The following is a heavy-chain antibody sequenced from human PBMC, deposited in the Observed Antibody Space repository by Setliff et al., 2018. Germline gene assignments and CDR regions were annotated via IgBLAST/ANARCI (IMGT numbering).Heavy chain of an antibody. CDR1: GYSFSNFW. V-gene: IGHV5-51*01. Sequence: GESLKISCKGSGYSFSNFWIGWVRQMPGKGLEWMGIIYPGDSDTKYSPSFQGQVTISADKSISTAYLQLSSLKASDTAMYYCARQAGNSNMDYWGRGTLVTVSS. CDR3: ARQAGNSNMDY. D-gene: IGHD6-19*01. J-gene: IGHJ4*02. CDR2: IYPGDSDT.